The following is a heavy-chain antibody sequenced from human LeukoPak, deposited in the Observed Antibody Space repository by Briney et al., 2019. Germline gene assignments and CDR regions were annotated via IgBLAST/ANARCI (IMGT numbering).Heavy chain of an antibody. CDR1: GYTFTGYY. J-gene: IGHJ3*02. CDR2: INPNSGGT. Sequence: ASVKVSCKASGYTFTGYYMYWVRQAPGQGLEWMGWINPNSGGTNYAQKFQGRVTMTRDTSISTAYMELSRLRSDDTAVYYCARNTYSSRGEGAFDIWGQGTMVTVSS. CDR3: ARNTYSSRGEGAFDI. V-gene: IGHV1-2*02. D-gene: IGHD6-13*01.